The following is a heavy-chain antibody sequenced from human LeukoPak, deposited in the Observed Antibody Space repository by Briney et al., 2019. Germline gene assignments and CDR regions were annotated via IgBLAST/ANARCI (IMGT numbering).Heavy chain of an antibody. CDR3: ARSAWGWLLYEAGDDAFDI. V-gene: IGHV4-31*03. J-gene: IGHJ3*02. CDR2: IYYSGST. D-gene: IGHD3-9*01. CDR1: GGSVSSGGYY. Sequence: KTSETLSLTCTVSGGSVSSGGYYWSWIRQHPGKGLEWIGYIYYSGSTYYNPSLKSRVTISVDTSKNQFSLKLSSVTAADTAVYYCARSAWGWLLYEAGDDAFDIWGQGTMVTVSS.